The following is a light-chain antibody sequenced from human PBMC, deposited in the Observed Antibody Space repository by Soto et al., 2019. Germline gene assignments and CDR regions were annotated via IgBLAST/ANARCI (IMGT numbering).Light chain of an antibody. CDR1: SSDVGGYKY. Sequence: QSVLTQPPSASGSFGQSVTISCTGTSSDVGGYKYVSWYQQHPGKAPKLMIYEVSKRPSGVPDRFSGSKSGNTASLTVSGLQAEDEADYYCCSYAGSNNYVFGSGTKVT. V-gene: IGLV2-8*01. CDR3: CSYAGSNNYV. J-gene: IGLJ1*01. CDR2: EVS.